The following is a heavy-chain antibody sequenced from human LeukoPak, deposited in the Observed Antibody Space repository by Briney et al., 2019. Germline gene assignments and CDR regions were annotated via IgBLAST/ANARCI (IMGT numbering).Heavy chain of an antibody. CDR3: AKDRPLKGGFDP. Sequence: GGSLRLSCEVSGFSLTTYGMLWVRQAPGQGLEWVAFIRSNGITTYYGDSVKGRFTISRDISKSTLYLQMSSLTTDDTALYFCAKDRPLKGGFDPWGQGSLVVVSS. CDR1: GFSLTTYG. V-gene: IGHV3-30*02. D-gene: IGHD3-16*01. J-gene: IGHJ5*02. CDR2: IRSNGITT.